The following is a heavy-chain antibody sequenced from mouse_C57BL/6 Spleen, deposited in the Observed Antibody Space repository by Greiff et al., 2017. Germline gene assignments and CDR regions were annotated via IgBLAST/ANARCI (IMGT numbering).Heavy chain of an antibody. CDR3: ARSHYGNYGGWYFDV. CDR2: IDPSDSYT. Sequence: QVQLQQPGAELVKPGASVKLSCKASGYTFTSYWMQWVKQRPGQGLEWIGEIDPSDSYTNYNQKFKGKATLTVDTSSSTAYMQLSSLTSEDSAVYYCARSHYGNYGGWYFDVWGTGTTVTVSS. D-gene: IGHD2-1*01. V-gene: IGHV1-50*01. J-gene: IGHJ1*03. CDR1: GYTFTSYW.